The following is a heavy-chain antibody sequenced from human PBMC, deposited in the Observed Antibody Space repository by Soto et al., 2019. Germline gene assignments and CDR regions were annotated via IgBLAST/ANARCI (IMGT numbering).Heavy chain of an antibody. CDR1: GFTFRSFT. Sequence: PXVSLSLSSAASGFTFRSFTMNGVRQAPGKGLEWVSTISSNSAYIYYTDALRGRFTISRDNAKNSLHLQMNSLRAEDTAVYYCTRDESRDSSARGWFDPWGPGTLVTVSS. J-gene: IGHJ5*02. D-gene: IGHD6-13*01. CDR2: ISSNSAYI. V-gene: IGHV3-21*01. CDR3: TRDESRDSSARGWFDP.